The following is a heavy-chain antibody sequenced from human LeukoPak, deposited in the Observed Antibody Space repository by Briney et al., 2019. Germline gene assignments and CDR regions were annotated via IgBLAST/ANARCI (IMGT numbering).Heavy chain of an antibody. V-gene: IGHV3-30-3*01. CDR3: ARGELWSSFDY. Sequence: GGSLRLSCAASGFTFSSYAMHGVRQAPGKGLEWVAVISYDGSNKYYADSVKGRFTISRDNSKNTLYLQMNSLRAEDTAVYYCARGELWSSFDYWGQGTLVTVSS. J-gene: IGHJ4*02. D-gene: IGHD5-18*01. CDR2: ISYDGSNK. CDR1: GFTFSSYA.